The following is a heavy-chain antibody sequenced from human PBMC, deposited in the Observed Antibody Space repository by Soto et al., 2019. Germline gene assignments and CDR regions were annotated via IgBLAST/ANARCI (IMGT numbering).Heavy chain of an antibody. V-gene: IGHV4-59*01. CDR3: ARASAAAGTPDYYYGMDV. J-gene: IGHJ6*02. CDR1: GGSISIYY. CDR2: IYYSGST. Sequence: SETLSLTCTFSGGSISIYYWGWIGQPPGKGLEWIGYIYYSGSTNYNPSLKSRVTISVDTSKNQFSLKLSSVTAADTAVYYCARASAAAGTPDYYYGMDVWGQGTLVTVSS. D-gene: IGHD6-13*01.